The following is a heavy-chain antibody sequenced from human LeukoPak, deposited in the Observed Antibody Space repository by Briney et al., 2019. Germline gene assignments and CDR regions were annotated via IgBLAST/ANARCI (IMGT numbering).Heavy chain of an antibody. Sequence: SETLSLTCTVSGGSISSYYWSWIRQPPGKGLEWIGYIYYSGSTNYNPSLKSRVTISEDTSKNQFSLKLKSVTAADTAVYYCARAAYGGNSALFDYWGQGVLVTVSS. V-gene: IGHV4-59*01. J-gene: IGHJ4*02. D-gene: IGHD4-23*01. CDR1: GGSISSYY. CDR2: IYYSGST. CDR3: ARAAYGGNSALFDY.